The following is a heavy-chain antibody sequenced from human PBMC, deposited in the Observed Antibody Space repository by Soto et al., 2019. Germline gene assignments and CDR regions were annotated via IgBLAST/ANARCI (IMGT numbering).Heavy chain of an antibody. CDR3: ARRDIVAIDY. CDR1: GGSTSSYY. V-gene: IGHV4-59*01. J-gene: IGHJ4*02. D-gene: IGHD5-12*01. Sequence: PSETLSLTCSVSGGSTSSYYWSWIRQPPGKGLEWIGYIYYSGSTDYSPSLKSRVTMSIDTSQNQVSLKLTSVTTADTAVYYCARRDIVAIDYWGQGTLVTVSS. CDR2: IYYSGST.